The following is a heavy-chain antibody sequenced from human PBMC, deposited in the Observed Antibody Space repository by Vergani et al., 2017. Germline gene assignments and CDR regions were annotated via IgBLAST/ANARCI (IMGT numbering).Heavy chain of an antibody. Sequence: VQLVQSGAEVKKPGATLNISCKVSGYTFTDHYMHWVKQAPGKGLEWMGLVAPEDGETIYAEKFKGRVTIAADTSTDTAHLELSSLRSEDTAVYYCATPQTVTTGGMEVWGQGTTVIVSS. V-gene: IGHV1-69-2*01. CDR1: GYTFTDHY. D-gene: IGHD4-17*01. J-gene: IGHJ6*02. CDR2: VAPEDGET. CDR3: ATPQTVTTGGMEV.